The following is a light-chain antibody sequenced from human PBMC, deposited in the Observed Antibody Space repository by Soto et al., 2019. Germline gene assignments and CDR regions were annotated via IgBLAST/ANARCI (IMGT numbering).Light chain of an antibody. CDR3: HQYTGSPFA. V-gene: IGKV3-20*01. Sequence: EILLTQSPGTLSLSPGERATLSCRASQSVTNNYLAWYQHKPGQAPRLLIFRASSRATGIPDRFSGSGSGTAFTLTISRREPEDVAVYYCHQYTGSPFAFGGGTKVEI. CDR1: QSVTNNY. J-gene: IGKJ4*01. CDR2: RAS.